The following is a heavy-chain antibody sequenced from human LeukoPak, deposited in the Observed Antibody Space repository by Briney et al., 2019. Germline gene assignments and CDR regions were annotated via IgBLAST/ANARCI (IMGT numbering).Heavy chain of an antibody. CDR1: GFTVSNNY. CDR2: IDARTGIT. Sequence: GSLRLSCAASGFTVSNNYMAWVRQAPGKGPEWVSYIDARTGITYYADSVQGRFTISRDNAKESVFLQMNRLRVDDTAVYYCARTYDFGRGPPGDAFDNWGQGTPVTVSS. J-gene: IGHJ3*02. V-gene: IGHV3-48*01. D-gene: IGHD3-3*01. CDR3: ARTYDFGRGPPGDAFDN.